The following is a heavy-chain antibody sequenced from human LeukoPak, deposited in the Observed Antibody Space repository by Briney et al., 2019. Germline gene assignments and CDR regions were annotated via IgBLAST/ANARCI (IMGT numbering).Heavy chain of an antibody. CDR3: AKDTGYGSGSYPNWFDP. D-gene: IGHD3-10*01. V-gene: IGHV3-23*01. J-gene: IGHJ5*02. Sequence: GGTLRLSCAASGFTFSSYGMSWVRQAPGKGLEWVSAISGSGGSTYYADSVKGRFTISKDNSKNTLYLQMNSLRAEDTAVYYCAKDTGYGSGSYPNWFDPWGQGTLVTVSS. CDR1: GFTFSSYG. CDR2: ISGSGGST.